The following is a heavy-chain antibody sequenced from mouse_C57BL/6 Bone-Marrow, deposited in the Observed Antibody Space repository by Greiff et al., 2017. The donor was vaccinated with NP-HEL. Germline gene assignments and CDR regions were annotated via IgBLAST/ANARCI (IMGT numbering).Heavy chain of an antibody. J-gene: IGHJ4*01. Sequence: VQLQQSGPELVKPGASVKIPCKASGYTFTDYNMDWVKQSHGKSLEWIGDINPNNGGTIYNQKFKGKATLTVDKSSSTAYMELRSLTSEDTAVYYCAREGDGSRYYYAMDYWGQGTSVTVSS. D-gene: IGHD1-1*01. CDR2: INPNNGGT. V-gene: IGHV1-18*01. CDR1: GYTFTDYN. CDR3: AREGDGSRYYYAMDY.